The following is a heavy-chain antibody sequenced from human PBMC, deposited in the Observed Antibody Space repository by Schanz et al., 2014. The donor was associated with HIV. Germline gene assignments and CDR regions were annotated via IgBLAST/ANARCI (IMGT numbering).Heavy chain of an antibody. V-gene: IGHV3-23*04. D-gene: IGHD1-26*01. Sequence: EVQLVESGGGLVKPGGSLRLSCADSGFTFSSYAMSWVRQAPGKGREWVSAISGGGGSTYHADSVKGRFTISRDNSKNTLYLQMNSLRAEDTAVYYCAKDYYGLLDHWGQGTLVTVSS. CDR2: ISGGGGST. J-gene: IGHJ4*02. CDR3: AKDYYGLLDH. CDR1: GFTFSSYA.